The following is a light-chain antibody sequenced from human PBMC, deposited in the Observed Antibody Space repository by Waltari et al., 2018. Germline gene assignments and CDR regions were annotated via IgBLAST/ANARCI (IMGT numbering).Light chain of an antibody. V-gene: IGKV4-1*01. CDR1: QSVLYSSNNKNY. CDR3: QQYYTSPQT. Sequence: DVVMTQSPDSLAVSLGERATINCKSSQSVLYSSNNKNYLAWFQKKPGQPPKLLIYLASTRESGVPDRFSGSGSGTDFTLTISSLQAEDVAVYYCQQYYTSPQTFGQGTKLEIK. J-gene: IGKJ2*01. CDR2: LAS.